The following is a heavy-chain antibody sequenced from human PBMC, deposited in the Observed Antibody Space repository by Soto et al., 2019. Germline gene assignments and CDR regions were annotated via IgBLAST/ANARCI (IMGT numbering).Heavy chain of an antibody. Sequence: QLHLQESGPGLVEPSETLSLTCAVSGGSLSTIPSYWAWLRQPPGKGLEWIGSIYFRGTTSSSLSLKSRVTISLDKSKNHFSLHLSSVTAADTALYFCARLGMGFDWPRNAFDVWGQGTMVTVSP. CDR1: GGSLSTIPSY. CDR3: ARLGMGFDWPRNAFDV. D-gene: IGHD3-9*01. CDR2: IYFRGTT. V-gene: IGHV4-39*02. J-gene: IGHJ3*01.